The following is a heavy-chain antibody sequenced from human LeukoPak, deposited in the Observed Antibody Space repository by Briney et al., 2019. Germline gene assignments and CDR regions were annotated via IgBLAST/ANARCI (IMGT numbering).Heavy chain of an antibody. CDR2: IIPILGIA. CDR1: GGTFSSYA. Sequence: SVKVSCKASGGTFSSYAISWVRQAPGQGLEWMGRIIPILGIANYAQKFQGRVTITADKSTSTAYMELSSLRSEDTAVYYCARDPHEPPNYYDSSGYLDYWGQGTLVTVSS. D-gene: IGHD3-22*01. V-gene: IGHV1-69*04. CDR3: ARDPHEPPNYYDSSGYLDY. J-gene: IGHJ4*02.